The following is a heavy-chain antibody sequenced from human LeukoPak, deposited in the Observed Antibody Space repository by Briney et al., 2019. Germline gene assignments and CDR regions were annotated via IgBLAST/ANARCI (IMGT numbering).Heavy chain of an antibody. CDR2: ISPNSGVT. CDR1: GFTFTGYY. D-gene: IGHD3-3*01. Sequence: ASVKVSCKASGFTFTGYYMHWVRQAPGQGLEWMGWISPNSGVTNYAKRFQGRVTMTRDTSISTAYMEVSRLRSDDTAVYHCARYDPEAGDAFDIWGQGTTVTVSS. V-gene: IGHV1-2*02. CDR3: ARYDPEAGDAFDI. J-gene: IGHJ3*02.